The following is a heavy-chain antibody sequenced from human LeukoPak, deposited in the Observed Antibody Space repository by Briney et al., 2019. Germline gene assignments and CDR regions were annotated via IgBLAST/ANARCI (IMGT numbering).Heavy chain of an antibody. CDR1: GYSFTNYR. Sequence: GESLTISCRGSGYSFTNYRISWVRHMPGRGREWMGRIDASDSYTKYSPSFQGHVTISADKSSSTAYLQWSSLKASDTAIYYCARHVLYSYGPQWWFDPWGQGTLVTVSS. D-gene: IGHD5-18*01. CDR2: IDASDSYT. V-gene: IGHV5-10-1*01. CDR3: ARHVLYSYGPQWWFDP. J-gene: IGHJ5*02.